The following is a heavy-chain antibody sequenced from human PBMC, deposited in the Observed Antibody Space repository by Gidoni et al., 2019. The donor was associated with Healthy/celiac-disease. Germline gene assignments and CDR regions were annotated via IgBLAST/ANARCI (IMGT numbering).Heavy chain of an antibody. J-gene: IGHJ4*02. D-gene: IGHD5-12*01. CDR1: GGSFSGYY. Sequence: QVQLQQWGAGLLKPSETLSLTCAVYGGSFSGYYWSWIRQPPGKGLEWIGEINHSGSTNYNPSLKSRVTISVDTSKNQFSLKLSSVTAADTAVYYCARSPRWLQRYVFDYWGQGTLVTVSS. V-gene: IGHV4-34*01. CDR3: ARSPRWLQRYVFDY. CDR2: INHSGST.